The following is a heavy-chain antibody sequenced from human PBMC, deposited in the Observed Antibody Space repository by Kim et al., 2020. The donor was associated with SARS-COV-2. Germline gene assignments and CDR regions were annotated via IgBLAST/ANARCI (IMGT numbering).Heavy chain of an antibody. CDR2: ISYDGSNK. J-gene: IGHJ4*02. V-gene: IGHV3-30*18. CDR1: GFTFSSYG. Sequence: GGSLRLSCAASGFTFSSYGMHWVRQAPGKGLEWVAVISYDGSNKYYADSVKGRFTISRDNSKNTLYLQMNSLRAEDTAVYYCAKDGAKYSYGYGPFDYWGQGTLVTVSS. D-gene: IGHD5-18*01. CDR3: AKDGAKYSYGYGPFDY.